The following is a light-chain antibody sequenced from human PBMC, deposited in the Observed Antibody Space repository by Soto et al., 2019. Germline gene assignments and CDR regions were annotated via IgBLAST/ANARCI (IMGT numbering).Light chain of an antibody. Sequence: EILMTQSPATLSVSPGESVTLSCRASQSISGNLAWYQQKPGLAPRLLIYHTSSLASGVPARFSGSGSGTEFSLTISSLQSEDFATYYCQQYNNYPWTFGQGTKVDIK. V-gene: IGKV3-15*01. CDR2: HTS. J-gene: IGKJ1*01. CDR3: QQYNNYPWT. CDR1: QSISGN.